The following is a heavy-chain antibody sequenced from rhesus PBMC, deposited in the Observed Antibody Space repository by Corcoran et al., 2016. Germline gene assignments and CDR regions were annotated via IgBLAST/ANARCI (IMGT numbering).Heavy chain of an antibody. V-gene: IGHV4-122*02. CDR1: GYSISSGYG. Sequence: QLQLQESGPGLVKPSETLSLTCAVSGYSISSGYGWSWSHQPPGKGLEWIGYISYSGSTSYNPSLKSRVTISTDTSKNQFSLKLISVTAADTAVYYCARDGSYGLDSWGQGVVVTVSS. CDR3: ARDGSYGLDS. CDR2: ISYSGST. J-gene: IGHJ6*01. D-gene: IGHD1-44*02.